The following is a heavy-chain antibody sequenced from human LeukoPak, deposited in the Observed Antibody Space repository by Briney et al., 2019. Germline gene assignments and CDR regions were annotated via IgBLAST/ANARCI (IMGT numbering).Heavy chain of an antibody. CDR2: IYQSGST. J-gene: IGHJ4*02. D-gene: IGHD3-10*01. V-gene: IGHV4-4*02. CDR3: ARETMVRGVIIAAFLIDY. Sequence: SETLSLTCAVSGGSISSRNWWSWVRQPPGKGLEWIGEIYQSGSTNYNPSLKSRVTISVDKSKDQFSLRLSSVTAADTAVYYCARETMVRGVIIAAFLIDYWGQGNLVTVSS. CDR1: GGSISSRNW.